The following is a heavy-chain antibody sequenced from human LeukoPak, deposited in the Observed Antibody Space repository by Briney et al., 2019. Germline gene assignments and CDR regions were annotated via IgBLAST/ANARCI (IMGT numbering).Heavy chain of an antibody. D-gene: IGHD3-10*01. CDR3: AKVTYASGTYGAFDY. V-gene: IGHV3-23*01. CDR2: ISGSGDNT. CDR1: GFTFSSHG. Sequence: GGSLRLSCAASGFTFSSHGMSWVRQAPGKGLEWVSTISGSGDNTYYADSVKGRFTISRENSKKTVYLKMNSLRAEDTAVYYCAKVTYASGTYGAFDYWGQGTLVTVSS. J-gene: IGHJ4*02.